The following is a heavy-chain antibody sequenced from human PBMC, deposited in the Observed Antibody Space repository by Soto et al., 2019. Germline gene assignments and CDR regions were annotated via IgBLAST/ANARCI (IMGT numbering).Heavy chain of an antibody. CDR2: LSGSGGST. Sequence: EVQLLESGGGLVQSGGSLRLSCAASGFTFGSYAMSWVRQAPGKGLEWVSGLSGSGGSTYYADSVKGRFTISRDKSQNTLYLQMNSLSAEDTAVYYCAKRLSPDYWGQGILVTVSS. CDR1: GFTFGSYA. V-gene: IGHV3-23*01. CDR3: AKRLSPDY. J-gene: IGHJ4*02.